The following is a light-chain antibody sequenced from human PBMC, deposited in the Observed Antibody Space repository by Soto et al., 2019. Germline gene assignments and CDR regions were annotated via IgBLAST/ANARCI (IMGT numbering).Light chain of an antibody. V-gene: IGKV1-5*01. CDR1: QTIGNW. CDR2: DAS. Sequence: IQMTQSPSNLSASVGDRVTITCRASQTIGNWLAWYQQKTGKAPKLLIYDASSLERGVPSRFSGSRSGTEFTLTISSMQPDDFATYYCQQYDSYSYTFGQGTKLEIK. J-gene: IGKJ2*01. CDR3: QQYDSYSYT.